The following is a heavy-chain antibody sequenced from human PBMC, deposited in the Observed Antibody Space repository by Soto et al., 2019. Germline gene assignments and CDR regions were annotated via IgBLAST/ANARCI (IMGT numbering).Heavy chain of an antibody. V-gene: IGHV3-30-3*01. J-gene: IGHJ4*02. D-gene: IGHD5-12*01. CDR2: ISYDGSNK. CDR3: ASEEHGYNTPPFDY. Sequence: QVQLVESGGGVVQPARSLRLSCAASGFTFSSYARHWVAVISYDGSNKYYADSVKGRFTISRDNSKNTLYLQMNSLRAEDTAVYYCASEEHGYNTPPFDYWGQGTLVTVSS. CDR1: GFTFSSYA.